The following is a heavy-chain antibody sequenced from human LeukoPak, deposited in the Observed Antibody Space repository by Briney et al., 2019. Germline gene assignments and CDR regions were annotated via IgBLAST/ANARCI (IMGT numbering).Heavy chain of an antibody. CDR2: ISDGGTNQ. Sequence: GRSLRLSCVGSGFTFKNYAIFWVRQAPGKGLEWAALISDGGTNQYFADSVKDRFSISRYNSKIKVYLQMNGLRNEDTAVYYCARGEDSGSLYTSSKYWGQGTLVTVSS. CDR3: ARGEDSGSLYTSSKY. V-gene: IGHV3-30*04. CDR1: GFTFKNYA. J-gene: IGHJ4*02. D-gene: IGHD3-10*01.